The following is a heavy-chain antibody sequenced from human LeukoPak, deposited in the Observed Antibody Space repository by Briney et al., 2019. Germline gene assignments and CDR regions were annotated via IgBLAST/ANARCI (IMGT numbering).Heavy chain of an antibody. J-gene: IGHJ4*02. D-gene: IGHD5-18*01. CDR3: ARDRRYSYGFEYYFDY. Sequence: ASVKVSCKASGYSFSSYGINWARQAPGQGLEWMGWISAHNGNTNYAQKFQDRATMTTDTSTSTAYMELRNLRSEDTAVYYCARDRRYSYGFEYYFDYWGQGTLVTVSS. CDR2: ISAHNGNT. CDR1: GYSFSSYG. V-gene: IGHV1-18*01.